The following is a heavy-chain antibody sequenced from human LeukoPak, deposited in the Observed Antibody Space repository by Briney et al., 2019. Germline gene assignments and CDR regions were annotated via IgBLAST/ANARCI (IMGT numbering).Heavy chain of an antibody. V-gene: IGHV3-53*01. J-gene: IGHJ4*02. Sequence: PGGSLRLSCAASGFTVSSNHMSWVRQAPGKGLEWASVIYSGGSTDYADSVKGRFTISRDNSKNTLYLQMNSLRAEGTAVYHCARGPAGYNWGQGTLVTVSS. CDR1: GFTVSSNH. CDR3: ARGPAGYN. CDR2: IYSGGST. D-gene: IGHD1-1*01.